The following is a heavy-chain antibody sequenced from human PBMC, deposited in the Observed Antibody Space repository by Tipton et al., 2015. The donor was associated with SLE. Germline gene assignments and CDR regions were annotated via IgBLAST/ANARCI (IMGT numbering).Heavy chain of an antibody. J-gene: IGHJ2*01. CDR1: GFIFSSHW. CDR3: AREVTDQWSFDL. Sequence: SLRLSCAASGFIFSSHWMSWVRQAPGKGLEWVANIKVYGSEKYYVDSVKGRFTISRDDAKNSVFLQMNSLRAEDTAVYFCAREVTDQWSFDLWGRGTLVTVSS. V-gene: IGHV3-7*01. CDR2: IKVYGSEK. D-gene: IGHD2-21*02.